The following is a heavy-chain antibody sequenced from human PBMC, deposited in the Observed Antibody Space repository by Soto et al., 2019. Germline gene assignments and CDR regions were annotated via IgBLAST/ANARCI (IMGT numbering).Heavy chain of an antibody. D-gene: IGHD2-15*01. CDR2: IRSKANSYAT. V-gene: IGHV3-73*01. J-gene: IGHJ4*02. CDR3: TSRNPKYCSGGSCYSEDFDY. Sequence: EVQLVESGGGLVQPGGSLKLSCAASGFTFSGSAMHWVRQASGKGLEWVGRIRSKANSYATAYAASVKGRFTISRDDSKNTAYLQMNRLKTEDTAVYFCTSRNPKYCSGGSCYSEDFDYWGQGTLVTVSS. CDR1: GFTFSGSA.